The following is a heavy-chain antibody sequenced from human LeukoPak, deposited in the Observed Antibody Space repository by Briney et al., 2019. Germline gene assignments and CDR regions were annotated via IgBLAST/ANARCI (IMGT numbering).Heavy chain of an antibody. CDR2: IHHSGST. CDR3: VTCRAYIRGGFDF. Sequence: PETLSLTCSVSSYSISSDYYWNWIRQSPGKGLEWIGSIHHSGSTYYNPSPKSRVTVSVHTSKNQFSLRLSSVTAADTAVYYCVTCRAYIRGGFDFWGQGALVTVSS. V-gene: IGHV4-38-2*01. J-gene: IGHJ4*02. CDR1: SYSISSDYY. D-gene: IGHD3-10*01.